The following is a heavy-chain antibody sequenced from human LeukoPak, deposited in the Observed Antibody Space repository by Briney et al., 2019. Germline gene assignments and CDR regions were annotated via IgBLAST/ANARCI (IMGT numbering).Heavy chain of an antibody. Sequence: PGGSLRLSCAASGFTFSSYWMSWVRQAPGKGLEWVANINQGGSEQYSVDSVKGRFTISRDNAKNSLYLQMNSLRAEDTAVYYCARETYSSRWRSAFDIWGQGTMVTVSS. D-gene: IGHD6-13*01. J-gene: IGHJ3*02. V-gene: IGHV3-7*01. CDR1: GFTFSSYW. CDR3: ARETYSSRWRSAFDI. CDR2: INQGGSEQ.